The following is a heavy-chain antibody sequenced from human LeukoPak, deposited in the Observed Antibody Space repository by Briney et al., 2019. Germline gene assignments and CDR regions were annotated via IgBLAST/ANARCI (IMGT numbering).Heavy chain of an antibody. J-gene: IGHJ4*02. CDR3: ARHGNYNFDY. CDR2: ISGSGGST. D-gene: IGHD5-24*01. CDR1: GFTFSNYA. Sequence: GGSLRLSCAASGFTFSNYAMSWVRQAPGKGLEWVSAISGSGGSTHYADSVKGRFTISRDNPKNTLYLQMNTLRAEDTALYYCARHGNYNFDYWGQGTLVTVSS. V-gene: IGHV3-23*01.